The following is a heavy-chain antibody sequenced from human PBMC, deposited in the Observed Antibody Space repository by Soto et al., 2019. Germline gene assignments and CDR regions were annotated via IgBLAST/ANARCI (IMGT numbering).Heavy chain of an antibody. CDR1: GFTFSSYS. CDR2: ISSSSSYI. CDR3: ARDLYSSSARYFDD. Sequence: PGGSLRLSCAASGFTFSSYSMNWVRQAPGKGLEWVSSISSSSSYIYYADSVKGRFTISRDNAKNSLYLQMNSLRAEDTAVYYCARDLYSSSARYFDDWGQGSLVTVSS. D-gene: IGHD6-6*01. V-gene: IGHV3-21*01. J-gene: IGHJ4*02.